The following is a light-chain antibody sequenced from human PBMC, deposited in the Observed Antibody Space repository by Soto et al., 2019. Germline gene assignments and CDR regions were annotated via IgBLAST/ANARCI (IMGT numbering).Light chain of an antibody. Sequence: EIVLTQSPATLSLSPGERATLSCRASQSVSNYLAWYQQKPGQAPRLLIYDASNRATGIPARFRGSGSGTDFTLTISRLEPGDFAVYYCQQRSNWPPWTFGQGTKVEIK. J-gene: IGKJ1*01. CDR1: QSVSNY. CDR3: QQRSNWPPWT. V-gene: IGKV3-11*01. CDR2: DAS.